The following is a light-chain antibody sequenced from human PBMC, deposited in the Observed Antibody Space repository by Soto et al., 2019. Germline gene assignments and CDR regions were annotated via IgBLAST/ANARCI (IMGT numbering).Light chain of an antibody. V-gene: IGKV3D-15*01. J-gene: IGKJ4*01. CDR1: QSVGSE. CDR3: QHYNSCPLT. CDR2: DIF. Sequence: SLAASRGERDTLSCRASQSVGSELAWYQQKPGQAPRLVIYDIFTRATGVPTRFSGSGSGTEFTLTISCLQPEDFASYYCQHYNSCPLTFGGGTKVDIK.